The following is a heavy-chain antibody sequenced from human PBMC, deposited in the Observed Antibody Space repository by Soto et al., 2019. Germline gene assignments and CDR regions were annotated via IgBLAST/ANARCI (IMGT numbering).Heavy chain of an antibody. CDR1: GFTFSHAW. D-gene: IGHD3-10*01. J-gene: IGHJ6*02. Sequence: SLRLSCTASGFTFSHAWMTWVRQTPGMGLEWVGRIKSLSDGGTADYGAPVKGRFTLSRDDSRNTVFLQMTSLKTDDTAVYYCYIPFYYHSMDVWGQGTTVTVSS. V-gene: IGHV3-15*01. CDR2: IKSLSDGGTA. CDR3: YIPFYYHSMDV.